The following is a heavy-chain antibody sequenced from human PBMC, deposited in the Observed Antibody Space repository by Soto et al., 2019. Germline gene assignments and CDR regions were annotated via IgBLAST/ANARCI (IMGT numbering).Heavy chain of an antibody. V-gene: IGHV3-23*01. CDR2: ISGSGGST. Sequence: GGSLRLSCAASGFTFSSYAMSWVRQAPGKGLEWVSAISGSGGSTYYADSVKGRFTISRDNSKNTLYLQMNSLRAEDTAVYYCAKDPTAPYYDILTGSFDYWGQGTLVTVSS. CDR3: AKDPTAPYYDILTGSFDY. J-gene: IGHJ4*02. CDR1: GFTFSSYA. D-gene: IGHD3-9*01.